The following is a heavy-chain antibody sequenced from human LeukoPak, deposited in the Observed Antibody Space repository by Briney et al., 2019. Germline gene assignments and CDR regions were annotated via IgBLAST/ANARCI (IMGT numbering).Heavy chain of an antibody. Sequence: PSVTLSLTCSVSGGSINSYYWSWIRLSPGSGLEWIGYIYSAGSTNYNPSFRSRVTMSVDTSKNQFSLKLTSVTAADTAVYYCARRSVLIPVFDYWGQGTLVTVSS. CDR3: ARRSVLIPVFDY. J-gene: IGHJ4*02. CDR1: GGSINSYY. CDR2: IYSAGST. D-gene: IGHD3-22*01. V-gene: IGHV4-4*09.